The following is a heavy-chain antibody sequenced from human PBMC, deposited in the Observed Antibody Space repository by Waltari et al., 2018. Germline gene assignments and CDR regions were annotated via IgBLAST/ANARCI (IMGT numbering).Heavy chain of an antibody. J-gene: IGHJ4*02. V-gene: IGHV3-9*03. CDR2: ISWNSGSI. D-gene: IGHD6-13*01. CDR1: GFTFDDYA. Sequence: EVQLVESGGGLVQPGRSLRLSCAASGFTFDDYAMHWVRQAPGKGLEWVSGISWNSGSIGYADSVKGRFTISRKNAKNSLYLQMNSLRAEDMALYYGAKEGVRYSSSWYYFDYWGQGTLVTVSS. CDR3: AKEGVRYSSSWYYFDY.